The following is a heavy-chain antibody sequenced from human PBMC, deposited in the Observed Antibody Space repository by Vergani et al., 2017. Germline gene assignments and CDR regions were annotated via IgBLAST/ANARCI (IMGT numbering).Heavy chain of an antibody. J-gene: IGHJ4*02. V-gene: IGHV3-21*01. CDR3: ARRRGYNAPGYFDY. Sequence: EVQLVESGGGLVQPGGSLRLSCAASGFTFSSYSMNWVRQAPGKGLEWVSSISSSSSYIYYADSVKGRFTISRDNAKNSLYLQMNSLRAEDTAVYYCARRRGYNAPGYFDYWGQGTLVTVSA. CDR2: ISSSSSYI. CDR1: GFTFSSYS. D-gene: IGHD5-24*01.